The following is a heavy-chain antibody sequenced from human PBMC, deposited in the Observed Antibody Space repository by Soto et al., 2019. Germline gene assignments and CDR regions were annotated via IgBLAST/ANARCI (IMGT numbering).Heavy chain of an antibody. CDR3: AKSLPYVFGSGITQPFDY. CDR2: IYPGDSDT. V-gene: IGHV5-51*01. J-gene: IGHJ4*02. Sequence: GESLKISCKGSGFSFPNYWIVWVRQMPGKGLEWMGVIYPGDSDTRYSPSFRGRVTISADKSITTAYLQWSSLEASDTAVYYCAKSLPYVFGSGITQPFDYWGQGTLVTVSS. D-gene: IGHD3-10*01. CDR1: GFSFPNYW.